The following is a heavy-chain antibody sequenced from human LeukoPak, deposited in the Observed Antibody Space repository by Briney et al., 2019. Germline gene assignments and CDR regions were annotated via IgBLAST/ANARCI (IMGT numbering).Heavy chain of an antibody. D-gene: IGHD3-9*01. CDR2: ISSSSSYI. CDR1: GVTFSSYS. V-gene: IGHV3-21*01. J-gene: IGHJ5*02. CDR3: ARAPRTLRYFDWSPPNWFDP. Sequence: PGGSLRLSCAASGVTFSSYSMNWVRQAPGKGLEWVSSISSSSSYIYYADSVKGRFTISRDNAKNSLYLQMNSLRAEDTAVYYCARAPRTLRYFDWSPPNWFDPWGQGTLVTVSS.